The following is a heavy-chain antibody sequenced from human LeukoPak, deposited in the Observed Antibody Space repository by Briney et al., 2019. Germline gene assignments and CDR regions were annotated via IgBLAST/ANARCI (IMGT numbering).Heavy chain of an antibody. D-gene: IGHD3-22*01. Sequence: ASVKVSCKASGYTFTSYYMHWVRQAPGQGLEWMGIINPSGGSTSYAQKFQGRVTMTRDTSTSTVYMELSSLRSEDTAVYYCARDGARITMIVTNRFDPWGQGTLATVSS. CDR2: INPSGGST. J-gene: IGHJ5*02. V-gene: IGHV1-46*01. CDR3: ARDGARITMIVTNRFDP. CDR1: GYTFTSYY.